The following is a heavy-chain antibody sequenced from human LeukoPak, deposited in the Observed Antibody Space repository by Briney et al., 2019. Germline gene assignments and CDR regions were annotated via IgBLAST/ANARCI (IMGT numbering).Heavy chain of an antibody. Sequence: GGSLRLSCAASGFTFSSYAMSWVRQAPGKGLEWVSAISGSGGSTYYADSVKGRFTIPRDNSKNTLYLQMNSLGAEDTAVYYCAKGYCSSTSCYFHYWGQGTLVTVSS. J-gene: IGHJ4*02. D-gene: IGHD2-2*01. CDR1: GFTFSSYA. CDR2: ISGSGGST. V-gene: IGHV3-23*01. CDR3: AKGYCSSTSCYFHY.